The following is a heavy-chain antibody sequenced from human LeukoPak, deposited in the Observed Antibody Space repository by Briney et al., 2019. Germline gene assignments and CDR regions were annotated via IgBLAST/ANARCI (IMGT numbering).Heavy chain of an antibody. D-gene: IGHD1-26*01. Sequence: ASVKVSCKASGYTFTSYYMHWVRQAPGQGLEWMGIINPSGGSTSYAQKFQGRVTMTRDMSTTTDYMELSSLRSEDTAVYYCARDNSVGDVAWWFDPWGQGALVTVSS. J-gene: IGHJ5*02. V-gene: IGHV1-46*01. CDR3: ARDNSVGDVAWWFDP. CDR1: GYTFTSYY. CDR2: INPSGGST.